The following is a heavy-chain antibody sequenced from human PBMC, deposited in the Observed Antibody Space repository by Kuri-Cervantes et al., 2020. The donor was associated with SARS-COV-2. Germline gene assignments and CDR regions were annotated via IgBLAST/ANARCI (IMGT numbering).Heavy chain of an antibody. D-gene: IGHD3/OR15-3a*01. CDR2: IYYSGST. CDR3: ARYNYGYWFDY. J-gene: IGHJ4*02. Sequence: GSLRLSCTVSGGSISSYYWSWIRQPPGKGLEWIGYIYYSGSTNYNPSLKSRVTISVDTSKNQFSLKLSSVTAADTAVYYCARYNYGYWFDYWGQGTLVNVSS. CDR1: GGSISSYY. V-gene: IGHV4-59*01.